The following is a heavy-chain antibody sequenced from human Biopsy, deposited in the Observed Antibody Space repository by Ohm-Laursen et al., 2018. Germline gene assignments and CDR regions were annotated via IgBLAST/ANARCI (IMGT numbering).Heavy chain of an antibody. CDR1: GDSISSDF. J-gene: IGHJ6*02. Sequence: SETLSLTCTVSGDSISSDFWSWIRQTPGKGLEWIGYIYYSGSTNYNPSLKSRVTISVDTSKNQFSLGLNSVTAADTAVYYCARATNSTGWPYYYFYGMDVWGQGTTVTVSS. CDR3: ARATNSTGWPYYYFYGMDV. V-gene: IGHV4-59*01. D-gene: IGHD2/OR15-2a*01. CDR2: IYYSGST.